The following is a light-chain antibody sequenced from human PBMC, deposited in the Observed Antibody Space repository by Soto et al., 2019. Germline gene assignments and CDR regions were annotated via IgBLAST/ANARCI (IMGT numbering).Light chain of an antibody. CDR3: QSFDSSMSGYV. J-gene: IGLJ1*01. V-gene: IGLV1-40*01. CDR2: GNT. Sequence: QLVLTQPPSVSGAPGQRVTISCTGSSSNIGAGYDVHWYQQLPGTAPKLLLYGNTNRPSGVPDRFSGSNSGTSASLAIAGLQAEDEADYYCQSFDSSMSGYVFGTGTQLTVL. CDR1: SSNIGAGYD.